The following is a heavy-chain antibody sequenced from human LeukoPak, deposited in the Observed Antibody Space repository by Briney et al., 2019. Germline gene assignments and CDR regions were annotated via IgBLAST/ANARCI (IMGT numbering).Heavy chain of an antibody. CDR1: GGSISSSSYY. CDR3: AGQTAYYYGSGSYYNRPYFDY. J-gene: IGHJ4*02. CDR2: IYYSGST. Sequence: SETLSLTCTVSGGSISSSSYYWGWIRQPPGKGLEWIGSIYYSGSTYYNPSLKSRVTISVDTSKNQFSLKLSSVTAADTAVYYCAGQTAYYYGSGSYYNRPYFDYWGQGTLVTVSS. D-gene: IGHD3-10*01. V-gene: IGHV4-39*01.